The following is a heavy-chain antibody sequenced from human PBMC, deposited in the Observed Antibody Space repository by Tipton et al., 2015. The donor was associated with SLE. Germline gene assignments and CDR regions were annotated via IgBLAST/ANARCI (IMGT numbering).Heavy chain of an antibody. Sequence: SLRLSCAASGFTFSTYEMNWVRQAPGKGLEWVSYISGSGSTIYYADSVKGRFTISRDNSKNTLYLQMNSLRAEDTAVYYCATEADGDYVHDAFDIWGQGTMVTVSS. V-gene: IGHV3-48*03. CDR3: ATEADGDYVHDAFDI. D-gene: IGHD4-17*01. J-gene: IGHJ3*02. CDR2: ISGSGSTI. CDR1: GFTFSTYE.